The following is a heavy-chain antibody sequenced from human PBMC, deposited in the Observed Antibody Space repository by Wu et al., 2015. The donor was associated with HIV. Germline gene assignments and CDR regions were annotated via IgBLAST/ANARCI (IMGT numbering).Heavy chain of an antibody. CDR1: GGTFSSYA. CDR2: IIPIFGTA. V-gene: IGHV1-69*12. CDR3: ARDGQSYYYDSSGLLRXCLFDYR. Sequence: QVQLVQSGAEVKKPGSSVKVSCKASGGTFSSYAISWVRQAPGQGLEWMGGIIPIFGTANYAQKFQGRVTITADESTSTAYMELSSLRSEDTAVYYCARDGQSYYYDSSGLLRXCLFDYRGDQGTSRSPSLQ. D-gene: IGHD3-22*01. J-gene: IGHJ3*01.